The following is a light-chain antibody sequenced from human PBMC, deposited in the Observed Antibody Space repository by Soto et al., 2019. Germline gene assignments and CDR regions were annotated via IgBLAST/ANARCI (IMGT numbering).Light chain of an antibody. CDR1: QGISSY. CDR3: QQYYSYPS. V-gene: IGKV1-8*01. CDR2: AAS. Sequence: AIRMTQSPSSFSASTGDRVTITCRASQGISSYLAWYQQKPGKAPKLLIYAASTLQSGLPSRFSGSVSGTDFTLTISCLQSEDFATYYCQQYYSYPSFGPGTKVDIK. J-gene: IGKJ3*01.